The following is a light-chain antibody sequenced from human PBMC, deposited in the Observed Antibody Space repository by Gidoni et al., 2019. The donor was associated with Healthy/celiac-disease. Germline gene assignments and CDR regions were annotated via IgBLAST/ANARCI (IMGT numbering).Light chain of an antibody. Sequence: SYELTQPPSGSVSPGQTASITCSGDKLGDQYACWYQQKPGQSPVLVIYQDSKRPSGFPERFSGSNSGNTATLTISGTQAMDEADYYCQAWDSSTGVFGTGTKVTVL. CDR3: QAWDSSTGV. CDR1: KLGDQY. J-gene: IGLJ1*01. V-gene: IGLV3-1*01. CDR2: QDS.